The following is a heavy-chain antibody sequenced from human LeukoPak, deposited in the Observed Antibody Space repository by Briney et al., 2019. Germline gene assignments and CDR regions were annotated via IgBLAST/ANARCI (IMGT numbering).Heavy chain of an antibody. CDR1: GFTFSSYA. J-gene: IGHJ4*02. Sequence: PGGSLRLSCAASGFTFSSYAMHWVRQAPGKGLEWVAVISYDGSNKYYADSVKGRFTISRDNSKNTLYLQMNSLRAEDTAVYYCAKGQALITYYYDSSGYYALGYWGQGTLVTVSS. V-gene: IGHV3-30-3*01. CDR3: AKGQALITYYYDSSGYYALGY. D-gene: IGHD3-22*01. CDR2: ISYDGSNK.